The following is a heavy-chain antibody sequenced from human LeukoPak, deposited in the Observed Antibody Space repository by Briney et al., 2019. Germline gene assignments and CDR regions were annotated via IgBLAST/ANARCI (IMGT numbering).Heavy chain of an antibody. V-gene: IGHV4-59*01. CDR3: ARIVGTAMVPPLFYYYYYMDV. D-gene: IGHD5-18*01. CDR1: GGSISSYY. J-gene: IGHJ6*03. Sequence: SETLSLTCTVSGGSISSYYWSWIRQPPGKGLEWIGYIYYSGSTNYNPSLKSRVTISVDTSKNQFSLKLSSVTAADTAVYYCARIVGTAMVPPLFYYYYYMDVWGKGTTVTVSS. CDR2: IYYSGST.